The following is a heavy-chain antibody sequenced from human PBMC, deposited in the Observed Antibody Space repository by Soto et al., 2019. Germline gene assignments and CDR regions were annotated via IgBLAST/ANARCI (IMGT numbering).Heavy chain of an antibody. D-gene: IGHD6-13*01. V-gene: IGHV3-33*01. J-gene: IGHJ4*02. Sequence: QVQLVESGGGVVQPGRSLRLSCAASGFTFSSYGMHWVRQAPGKGLEWVAVIWYDGSNKYYADSVKGRFTISRDNSKNTLYLQMNSLRAEDTAVYYCATTRGIAAAGTLHWGQGTLVTVSS. CDR3: ATTRGIAAAGTLH. CDR2: IWYDGSNK. CDR1: GFTFSSYG.